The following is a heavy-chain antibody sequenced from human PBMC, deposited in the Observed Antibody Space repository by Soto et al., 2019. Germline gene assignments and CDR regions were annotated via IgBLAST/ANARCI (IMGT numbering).Heavy chain of an antibody. Sequence: QVQLQQSGPGLVKPSQTLSLTCAISGDSVSSNSAAWNWIRQSPSRGLEWLGRTYYRSKWYNDYAVSVKSRISINPDTSKNQFALQLNSVTPEDTAVYYCARVGLRPCSGGSCPTPSAFDPWGQGTLVTVSS. CDR3: ARVGLRPCSGGSCPTPSAFDP. J-gene: IGHJ5*02. CDR1: GDSVSSNSAA. V-gene: IGHV6-1*01. CDR2: TYYRSKWYN. D-gene: IGHD2-15*01.